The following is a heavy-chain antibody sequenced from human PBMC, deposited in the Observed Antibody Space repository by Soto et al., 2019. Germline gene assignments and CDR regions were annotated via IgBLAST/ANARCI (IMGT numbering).Heavy chain of an antibody. D-gene: IGHD4-17*01. CDR3: ATGDYGYLGMGV. CDR2: IIPIFGSA. V-gene: IGHV1-69*12. CDR1: GGTFSSYT. Sequence: QVQLVQSGAEVKKPGSSVKVSCKASGGTFSSYTITWVRQAPGQGLEWMGGIIPIFGSANYAQRFQGRVPIYAGESPNTGLRELSRPGSEGTGGFFWATGDYGYLGMGVWGQGTTVTVSS. J-gene: IGHJ6*02.